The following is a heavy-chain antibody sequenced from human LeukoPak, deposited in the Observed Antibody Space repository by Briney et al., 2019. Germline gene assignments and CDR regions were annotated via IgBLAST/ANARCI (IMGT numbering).Heavy chain of an antibody. D-gene: IGHD6-13*01. Sequence: GESLKISCKGSGYGFTSYWIGWVRQMPGKGLEWMGIIYPGDSDTRYSPSFQGQVTISADKSISTAYLQWSSLKASDTAMYYCARRGIAAAGTRSNYGMDVWGQGTTVTVSS. CDR1: GYGFTSYW. CDR3: ARRGIAAAGTRSNYGMDV. CDR2: IYPGDSDT. V-gene: IGHV5-51*01. J-gene: IGHJ6*02.